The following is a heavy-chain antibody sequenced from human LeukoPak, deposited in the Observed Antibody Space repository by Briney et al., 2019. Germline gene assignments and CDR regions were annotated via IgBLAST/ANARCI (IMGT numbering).Heavy chain of an antibody. D-gene: IGHD2-21*01. Sequence: GGSLRLSCEASGFTFSNYYMNWVRQAPGKGLEWVSYISRSGSTMYYADSVKGRFTLSRDNAKNSLYLQMDSLRAEDTAMSYCARLPGGVVMNDGLYWGKGTLVTV. V-gene: IGHV3-48*03. CDR1: GFTFSNYY. CDR3: ARLPGGVVMNDGLY. CDR2: ISRSGSTM. J-gene: IGHJ4*02.